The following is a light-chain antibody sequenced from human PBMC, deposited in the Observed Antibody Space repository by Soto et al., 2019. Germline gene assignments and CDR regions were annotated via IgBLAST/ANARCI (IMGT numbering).Light chain of an antibody. CDR3: QQYSTYPIT. J-gene: IGKJ5*01. V-gene: IGKV1-5*03. Sequence: DIHVTQSPSTLSASVGDRVTITCRASQSISSWLAWYQQKPGKAPKLLIYEASNLESGLPSRFTGSGSGTEFTLTISSLQSDDFATYYCQQYSTYPITFGQGTRLEIK. CDR2: EAS. CDR1: QSISSW.